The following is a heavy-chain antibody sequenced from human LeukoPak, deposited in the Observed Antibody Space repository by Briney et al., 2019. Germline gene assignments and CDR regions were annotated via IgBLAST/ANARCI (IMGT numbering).Heavy chain of an antibody. CDR1: GFTVSSNY. D-gene: IGHD4-17*01. V-gene: IGHV3-53*01. CDR2: IYSGGST. CDR3: ARASDYAMAFDI. J-gene: IGHJ3*02. Sequence: GGSLRLSCAASGFTVSSNYISWVRQAPGKGLEWVSVIYSGGSTYYADSVKGRFTISRDNSKNTLYLQMNSLRAEDTAVYYCARASDYAMAFDIWGQGTMVTVSS.